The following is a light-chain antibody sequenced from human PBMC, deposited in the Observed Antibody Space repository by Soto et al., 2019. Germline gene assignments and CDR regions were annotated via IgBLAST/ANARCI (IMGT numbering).Light chain of an antibody. CDR3: QSYDSNIQV. V-gene: IGLV6-57*01. J-gene: IGLJ3*02. Sequence: NFMLTQPHSVSASPGKTVTISCTRSSGSIASNYVQWYQQRPGSSPTTVIYEDYQRPSGVPDRFSGSIDRSSNSASLTISGLKTEDEADYYCQSYDSNIQVFGGGTKLTVL. CDR1: SGSIASNY. CDR2: EDY.